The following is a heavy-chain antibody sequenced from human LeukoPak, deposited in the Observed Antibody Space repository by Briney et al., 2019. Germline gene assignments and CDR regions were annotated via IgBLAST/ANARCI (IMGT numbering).Heavy chain of an antibody. CDR1: GVSITTYY. Sequence: PSETLSLTCTVSGVSITTYYWSWIRQPPGKGLEYIGYVYYTGATNYNPSLKSRVTISVDTSKNQFSLKLSSVTAADTAVYYCASSVNFPGAFDIWGQGTMVTVSS. CDR2: VYYTGAT. D-gene: IGHD5/OR15-5a*01. CDR3: ASSVNFPGAFDI. V-gene: IGHV4-59*13. J-gene: IGHJ3*02.